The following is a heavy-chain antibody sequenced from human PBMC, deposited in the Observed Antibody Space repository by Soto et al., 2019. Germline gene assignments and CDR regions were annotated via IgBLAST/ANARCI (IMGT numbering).Heavy chain of an antibody. V-gene: IGHV4-30-2*01. J-gene: IGHJ4*02. CDR2: IYHSGST. D-gene: IGHD4-17*01. CDR3: ARLRVTTVDY. CDR1: GGSISSGGYS. Sequence: SETLSLTCAVSGGSISSGGYSWSWIRQPPGKGLEWIGYIYHSGSTYYNPSLKGRVTISVDRSKNQFSLKLSSVTAADTAVYYCARLRVTTVDYWGQGTMVTVSS.